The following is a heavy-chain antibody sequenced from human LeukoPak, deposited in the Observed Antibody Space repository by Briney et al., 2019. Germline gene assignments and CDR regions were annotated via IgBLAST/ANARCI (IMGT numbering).Heavy chain of an antibody. CDR2: IKSKPDGGTT. J-gene: IGHJ4*02. CDR3: TTGGYYFNY. CDR1: GFTFSNAW. D-gene: IGHD3-10*01. Sequence: GGSLRLSCAGSGFTFSNAWMNWVRQAPGKGLEWLGRIKSKPDGGTTDYAAPVKGRFTISRDDSQNTVYLQMNSLETEDTGMYYCTTGGYYFNYWGQGTLVTVSS. V-gene: IGHV3-15*01.